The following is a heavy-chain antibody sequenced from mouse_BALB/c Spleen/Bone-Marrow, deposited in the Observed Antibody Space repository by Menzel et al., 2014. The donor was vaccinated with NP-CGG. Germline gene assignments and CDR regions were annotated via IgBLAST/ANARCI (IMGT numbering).Heavy chain of an antibody. D-gene: IGHD2-3*01. Sequence: DVMLVESGGGLVQPGGSLRLSCATSGFTFTDYYMNWVRQPPGKALEWLGFIRNKANGYTTEYSASVKGRFTISRDISRSILYLQMNTLRAEDSATYYCARDMGGLLFDYWGQGTTLTVSS. J-gene: IGHJ2*01. CDR3: ARDMGGLLFDY. V-gene: IGHV7-3*02. CDR1: GFTFTDYY. CDR2: IRNKANGYTT.